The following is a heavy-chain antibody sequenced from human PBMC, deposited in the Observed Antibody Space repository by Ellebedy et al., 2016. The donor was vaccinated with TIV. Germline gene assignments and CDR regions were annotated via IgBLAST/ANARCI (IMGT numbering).Heavy chain of an antibody. CDR2: FYLSGST. J-gene: IGHJ5*01. Sequence: MPSETLSLTCTVSGYSISSGYYWGWIRQSPKKGLEWIAIFYLSGSTYYNPSLKSRVTISIDTSKNQFSLNLSDVTAADTAMYYCVRAPTNTVMPGTWRFDPWGQGTLVTVSS. V-gene: IGHV4-38-2*02. CDR3: VRAPTNTVMPGTWRFDP. D-gene: IGHD4-11*01. CDR1: GYSISSGYY.